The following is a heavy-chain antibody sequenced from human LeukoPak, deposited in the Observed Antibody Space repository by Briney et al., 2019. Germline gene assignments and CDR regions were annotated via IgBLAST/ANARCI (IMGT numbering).Heavy chain of an antibody. CDR3: ARYYYDNSGYYAEYFHH. D-gene: IGHD3-22*01. Sequence: SETLSLTCTVSGVSLSSFYWSWIPEPPGKGLVWIGYIYYSGSTNYNPSLKSRVTISVDTSKNQFSLKLSSVTAADTAVYYCARYYYDNSGYYAEYFHHWGQGTLVTVSS. CDR2: IYYSGST. V-gene: IGHV4-59*01. J-gene: IGHJ1*01. CDR1: GVSLSSFY.